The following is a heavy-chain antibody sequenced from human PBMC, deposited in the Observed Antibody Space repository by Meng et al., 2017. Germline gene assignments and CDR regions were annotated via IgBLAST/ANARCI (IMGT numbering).Heavy chain of an antibody. CDR3: ARDVVAAAAPGAFDI. Sequence: GESLKISCAASGFTVSSNYMSWVRQAPGKGLEWVSVIYSGGSTYYADSVKGRFTISRDNSKNTLYLQMNSLRAEDTAVYYCARDVVAAAAPGAFDIWGQGTMVTVSS. J-gene: IGHJ3*02. V-gene: IGHV3-66*02. D-gene: IGHD6-13*01. CDR2: IYSGGST. CDR1: GFTVSSNY.